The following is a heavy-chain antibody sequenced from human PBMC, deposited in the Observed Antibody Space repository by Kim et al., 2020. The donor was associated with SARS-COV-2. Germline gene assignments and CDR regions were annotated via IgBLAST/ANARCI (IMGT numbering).Heavy chain of an antibody. CDR2: IRSKAYGGTT. J-gene: IGHJ4*02. CDR3: TRAEYGSGSYHFDY. CDR1: GFTFGDYA. D-gene: IGHD3-10*01. Sequence: GGSLRLSCTASGFTFGDYAMSWVRQAPGKGLEWVGFIRSKAYGGTTEYAASVKGRFTISRDDSKSIAYLQMNSLKTEDTAVYYCTRAEYGSGSYHFDYWGQGTLVTVSS. V-gene: IGHV3-49*04.